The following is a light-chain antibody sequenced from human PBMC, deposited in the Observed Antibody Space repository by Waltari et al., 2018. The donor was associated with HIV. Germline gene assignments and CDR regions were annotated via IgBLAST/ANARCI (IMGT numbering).Light chain of an antibody. CDR2: KDT. J-gene: IGLJ3*02. CDR3: QSYDNSIWV. V-gene: IGLV6-57*03. Sequence: FMLTQPHSVSESPGKTVTISCTRSSGSIANNFVQWYQQRLGRAPTKVLYKDTQRPAGIPDRFSGSIDSSSNSASLTIAGLKTEDEADYYCQSYDNSIWVFGGGTKLTVL. CDR1: SGSIANNF.